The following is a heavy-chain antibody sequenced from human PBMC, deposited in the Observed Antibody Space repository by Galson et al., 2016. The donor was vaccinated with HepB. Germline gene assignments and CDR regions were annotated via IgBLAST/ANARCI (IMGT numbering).Heavy chain of an antibody. Sequence: SLRLSCAASGFTFGNYVMSWVRQAPGKGLEWVAAIGGNGSPTYYADSVRGRFSISRDNSKDTLYLQMNSLRAEDTALYYCARGSGHGFFDYWGQGTQVTVSS. D-gene: IGHD3-3*01. CDR1: GFTFGNYV. CDR2: IGGNGSPT. CDR3: ARGSGHGFFDY. V-gene: IGHV3-23*01. J-gene: IGHJ4*02.